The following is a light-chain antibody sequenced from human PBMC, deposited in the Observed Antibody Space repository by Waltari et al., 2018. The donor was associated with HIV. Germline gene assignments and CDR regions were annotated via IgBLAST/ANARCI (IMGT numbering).Light chain of an antibody. CDR1: GGSIASTY. Sequence: NFMLTQPHSVSESPGKTVTISCTGSGGSIASTYVQWYHQRPGSAPTTVIYEHNQRPSGVPDRFSGSIDSSSNSASLTISGLKTEDEADYYCQSYDSITWVFGGGTKLTVL. V-gene: IGLV6-57*02. CDR3: QSYDSITWV. J-gene: IGLJ3*02. CDR2: EHN.